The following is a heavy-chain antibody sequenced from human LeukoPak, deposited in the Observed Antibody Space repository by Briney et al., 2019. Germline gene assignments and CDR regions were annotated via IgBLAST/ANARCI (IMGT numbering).Heavy chain of an antibody. CDR3: AGGIAAADYMDV. CDR1: GYTFSHYY. D-gene: IGHD6-13*01. V-gene: IGHV3-11*04. Sequence: GGSLRLSCAASGYTFSHYYMRWPRQAPGKGVEGVSYISSSGSTIYYADSVKGRFTISRDNAKNSLYLQMNSLRAEDTAVYYCAGGIAAADYMDVWGKGTTVTVSS. J-gene: IGHJ6*03. CDR2: ISSSGSTI.